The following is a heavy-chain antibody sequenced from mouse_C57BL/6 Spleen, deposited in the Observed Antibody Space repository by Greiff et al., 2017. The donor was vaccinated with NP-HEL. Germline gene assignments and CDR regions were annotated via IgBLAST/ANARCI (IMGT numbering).Heavy chain of an antibody. D-gene: IGHD2-5*01. J-gene: IGHJ2*01. CDR1: GFTFSSYG. Sequence: EVMLVESGGDLVKPGGSLKLSCAASGFTFSSYGMSWVRQTPDKRLEWVATISSGGSYTYYPARVKGRFTISRDNAKNTLYLQMSSLKSEDTAMYYCARQEGYSKDYFDYWGQGTTLTVSS. V-gene: IGHV5-6*01. CDR3: ARQEGYSKDYFDY. CDR2: ISSGGSYT.